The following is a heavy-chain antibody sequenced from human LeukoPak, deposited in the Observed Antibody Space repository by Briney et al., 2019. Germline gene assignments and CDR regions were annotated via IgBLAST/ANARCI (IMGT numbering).Heavy chain of an antibody. J-gene: IGHJ5*02. D-gene: IGHD1-26*01. CDR2: INPSGGST. CDR1: GYIFTGYY. CDR3: ARDNSVGDNAWWFDP. V-gene: IGHV1-46*01. Sequence: ASVKVSCKASGYIFTGYYMHWVRQAPGQGLEWMGIINPSGGSTSYAQKFQGRVTMARDMSTSTVYMELSSLRSEDTAVYYCARDNSVGDNAWWFDPWGQGTLVTVSS.